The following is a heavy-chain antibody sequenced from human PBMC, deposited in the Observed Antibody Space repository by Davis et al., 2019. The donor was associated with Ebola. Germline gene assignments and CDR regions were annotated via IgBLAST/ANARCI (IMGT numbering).Heavy chain of an antibody. CDR2: ISYDGCNK. D-gene: IGHD2-15*01. Sequence: GGSLRPSCAASGFTLSSYGMHWVRQAPGKGLAWVTVISYDGCNKYYADSVNGRFTVSRDNSKNTLYLQMNRLRAEDTAVYYCVRDFCSSGNCYPKSWGQGTLITVSS. CDR3: VRDFCSSGNCYPKS. J-gene: IGHJ4*02. CDR1: GFTLSSYG. V-gene: IGHV3-30*03.